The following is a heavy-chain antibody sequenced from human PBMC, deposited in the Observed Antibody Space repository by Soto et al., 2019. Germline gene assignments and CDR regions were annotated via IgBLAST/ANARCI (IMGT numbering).Heavy chain of an antibody. CDR1: GGSFSGYY. V-gene: IGHV4-34*01. CDR2: INHSGST. CDR3: ARDATGTWAFDY. Sequence: SETLSLTCAVYGGSFSGYYWSWIRQPPGKGLEWIGEINHSGSTNYNPSLKSRVTISVDTSKNQFSLKLSSVTAADTAVYYCARDATGTWAFDYWGQGTLVTVSS. J-gene: IGHJ4*02. D-gene: IGHD1-1*01.